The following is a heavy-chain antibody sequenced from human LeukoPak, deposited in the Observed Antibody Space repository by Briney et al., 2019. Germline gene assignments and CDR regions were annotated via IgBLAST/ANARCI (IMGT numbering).Heavy chain of an antibody. Sequence: GGSLRLSCAASGFTLSTYGMHWVRQAPGKGLEWLAVVWYDGTNIHYVDSVKGRFTISRDNSKSTLYLQMNSLTAEDTAVYYCARGGYSGTYFFDYWGQGTPVTVSS. D-gene: IGHD1-26*01. CDR2: VWYDGTNI. V-gene: IGHV3-33*01. J-gene: IGHJ4*02. CDR3: ARGGYSGTYFFDY. CDR1: GFTLSTYG.